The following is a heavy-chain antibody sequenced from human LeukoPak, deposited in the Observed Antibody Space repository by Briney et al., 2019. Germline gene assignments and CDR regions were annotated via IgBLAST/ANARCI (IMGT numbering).Heavy chain of an antibody. V-gene: IGHV4-34*01. J-gene: IGHJ5*02. CDR3: ARDYRTTVTRYNWFDP. CDR1: GGSFSGYY. CDR2: INHSGST. Sequence: PSETLSLTCAVYGGSFSGYYWSWIRQPPGKGLEWIGEINHSGSTNYNPSLKSRVTISVDTSKNQFSLKLSSVTAADTAVYYCARDYRTTVTRYNWFDPWGQGTLVTVSS. D-gene: IGHD4-17*01.